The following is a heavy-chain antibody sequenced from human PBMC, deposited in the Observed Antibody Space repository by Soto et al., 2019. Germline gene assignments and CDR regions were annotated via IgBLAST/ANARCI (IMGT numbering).Heavy chain of an antibody. CDR3: ARDAISMVRRCYNWLDP. V-gene: IGHV3-23*01. CDR1: GFLFSDHA. CDR2: ISVNGIAT. J-gene: IGHJ5*02. D-gene: IGHD3-10*01. Sequence: GGSLRLSCEASGFLFSDHAMSLVRQSPGKGLEWVSSISVNGIATYYADSVKGRFTISRDNSKKTLYLQMNRLRADETAVYYCARDAISMVRRCYNWLDPWGQGILVTVSS.